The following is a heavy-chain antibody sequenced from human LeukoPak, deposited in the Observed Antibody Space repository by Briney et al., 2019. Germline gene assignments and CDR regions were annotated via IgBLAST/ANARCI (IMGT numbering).Heavy chain of an antibody. J-gene: IGHJ4*02. Sequence: SGGSLRLSCAASGFTFSGYGMHWVRQAPGKGLEWVAVIWYDGSNKYYADSVKGRFTISRDNSKNTLYLQMNSLRAEDTAVYYCARSGDSSGYYFDYWGQGTLVTVSS. D-gene: IGHD3-22*01. CDR3: ARSGDSSGYYFDY. CDR2: IWYDGSNK. CDR1: GFTFSGYG. V-gene: IGHV3-33*01.